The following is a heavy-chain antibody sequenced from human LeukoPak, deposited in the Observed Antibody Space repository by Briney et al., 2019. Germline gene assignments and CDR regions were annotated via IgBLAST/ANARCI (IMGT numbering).Heavy chain of an antibody. J-gene: IGHJ4*02. CDR3: ATGFSANYYDY. D-gene: IGHD1-26*01. CDR1: GYTFTSYA. V-gene: IGHV1-18*01. Sequence: ASVKVSCKTSGYTFTSYAISWVRQAPGQGLEWRGWISGYNGHTYSAQKFQGRLTMTTAPSTSTADMELRGLTSDDTAVFYCATGFSANYYDYWGQGTLVTVSS. CDR2: ISGYNGHT.